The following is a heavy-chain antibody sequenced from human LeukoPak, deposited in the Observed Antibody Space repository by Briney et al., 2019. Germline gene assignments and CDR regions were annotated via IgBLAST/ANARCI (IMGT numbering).Heavy chain of an antibody. CDR2: IYTSGST. V-gene: IGHV4-61*02. D-gene: IGHD2/OR15-2a*01. CDR3: ARDLSTGFFVGYFDY. J-gene: IGHJ4*02. Sequence: SESLSLTCTVSGGSISGGSYYWSWIRQPAGKGLEWIGRIYTSGSTNYNPSLKSRVTISVDTSKNQFSLKLSSVTAADTAVYYCARDLSTGFFVGYFDYWGQGTLVTVSS. CDR1: GGSISGGSYY.